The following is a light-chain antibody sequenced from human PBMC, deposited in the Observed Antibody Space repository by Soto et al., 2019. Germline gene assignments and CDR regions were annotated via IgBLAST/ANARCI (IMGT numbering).Light chain of an antibody. J-gene: IGKJ5*01. CDR3: QQYDNLIT. CDR1: QDISNY. Sequence: DIQMTQSPSSLSPSVGARLTLTSQASQDISNYLNWYQQTPGKAPXXRIYDASNLETGVPSRFSGSGSGTDFTFTISSMQPEDIATYYCQQYDNLITFGQGTRLEIK. V-gene: IGKV1-33*01. CDR2: DAS.